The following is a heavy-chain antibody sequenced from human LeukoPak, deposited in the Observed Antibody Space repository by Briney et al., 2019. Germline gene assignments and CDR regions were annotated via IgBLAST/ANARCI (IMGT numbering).Heavy chain of an antibody. CDR3: AREVFGYYDSSGDY. Sequence: ASVKVSCKASGYTFTGYYMHWVRQAPGQGLEWMRWINPNSGGTNYAQKFQGRVTMTRDTSISTAYMELSRLRSDDTAVYYCAREVFGYYDSSGDYWGQGTLVTVSS. CDR2: INPNSGGT. V-gene: IGHV1-2*02. CDR1: GYTFTGYY. D-gene: IGHD3-22*01. J-gene: IGHJ4*02.